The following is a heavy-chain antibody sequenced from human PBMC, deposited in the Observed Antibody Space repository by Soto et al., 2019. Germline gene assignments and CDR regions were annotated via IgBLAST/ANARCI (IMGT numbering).Heavy chain of an antibody. V-gene: IGHV3-21*01. CDR1: GFTFSNYS. Sequence: GSLRLSCAASGFTFSNYSMNWVRQAPGKGLEWVSSISTSSGYRYYADSVKGRFTIPRDNAKKSLYLQMNSLRAEDTAVYYCARDLHDYVSFRFDPWGQGTLVTVSS. J-gene: IGHJ5*02. CDR2: ISTSSGYR. CDR3: ARDLHDYVSFRFDP. D-gene: IGHD3-16*01.